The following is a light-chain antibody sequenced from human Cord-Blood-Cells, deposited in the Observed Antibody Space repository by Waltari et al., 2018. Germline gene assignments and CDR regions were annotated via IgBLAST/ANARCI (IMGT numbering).Light chain of an antibody. CDR2: EGS. J-gene: IGLJ3*02. CDR1: SSDVWSYNL. V-gene: IGLV2-23*01. CDR3: CSYAGSSTGV. Sequence: QSALTQPAPVSGSPGQSITISCTGTSSDVWSYNLVSWYQQHPGKAPKLMIYEGSKRPSGVSNLFSGSRSGNTASLTISGLQAEDEADYYCCSYAGSSTGVFGGGTKLTVL.